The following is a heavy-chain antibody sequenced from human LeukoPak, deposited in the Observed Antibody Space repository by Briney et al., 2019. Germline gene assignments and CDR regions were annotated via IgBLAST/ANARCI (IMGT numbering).Heavy chain of an antibody. CDR3: AKSSAGITWFDP. CDR2: TRFDDSYK. Sequence: GGSLRLSCAASGFSFSSSGMHWVRQAPGKGPEWVAFTRFDDSYKAYGDSVKGRFTIPRDNSKNTLYLQMDSLRSDDTAVYYCAKSSAGITWFDPWGQGTLVTVSS. D-gene: IGHD1-1*01. CDR1: GFSFSSSG. J-gene: IGHJ5*02. V-gene: IGHV3-30*02.